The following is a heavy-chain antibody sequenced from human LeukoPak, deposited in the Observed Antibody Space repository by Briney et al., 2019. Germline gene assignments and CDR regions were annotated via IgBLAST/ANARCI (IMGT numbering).Heavy chain of an antibody. V-gene: IGHV4-30-2*01. Sequence: SETLSLTCAVSGGSISSGGYSWSWIRQPPGKGLEWIGYIYHSGSTYYNPSLKSRVTISVDRSKNQFSLKLSSVTAADTAVYYCATVNGITANWFDPWGQGTLVTVSS. CDR2: IYHSGST. CDR1: GGSISSGGYS. J-gene: IGHJ5*02. CDR3: ATVNGITANWFDP. D-gene: IGHD1-20*01.